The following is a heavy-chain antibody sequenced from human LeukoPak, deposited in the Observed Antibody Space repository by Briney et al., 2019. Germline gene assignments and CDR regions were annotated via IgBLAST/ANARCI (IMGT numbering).Heavy chain of an antibody. CDR2: ISGTSSYI. J-gene: IGHJ4*02. Sequence: GGSLRLSCAASGFTFSSYSMNWVRQAPGKGLEWVSSISGTSSYIYYGDSVKGRFTVSRDNAKNSLYLQMNSLRAEDTAVYYCARDKGGYSNPSDYWGQGTLVTVSS. D-gene: IGHD6-6*01. CDR3: ARDKGGYSNPSDY. CDR1: GFTFSSYS. V-gene: IGHV3-21*01.